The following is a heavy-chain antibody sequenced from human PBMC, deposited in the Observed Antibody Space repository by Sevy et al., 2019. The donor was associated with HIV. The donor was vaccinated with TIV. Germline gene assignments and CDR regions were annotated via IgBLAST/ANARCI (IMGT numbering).Heavy chain of an antibody. CDR1: GFTFSSYA. V-gene: IGHV3-30-3*01. J-gene: IGHJ4*02. Sequence: GGSLRLSCAASGFTFSSYAMHWVRQAPGKGLEWVAVISYDGGNKYYADSVKGRFTISRDNSKNTLYLQMNSLRAEDTAVYYCARDDYGDYVSFDYWGQGTLVTVSS. CDR3: ARDDYGDYVSFDY. D-gene: IGHD4-17*01. CDR2: ISYDGGNK.